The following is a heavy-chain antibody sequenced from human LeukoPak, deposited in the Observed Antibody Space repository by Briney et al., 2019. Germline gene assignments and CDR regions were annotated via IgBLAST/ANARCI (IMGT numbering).Heavy chain of an antibody. D-gene: IGHD2-2*01. Sequence: SVKVSCKASGGTFSSYAISWVRQAPGQGLEWMGGIIPIFGTANYAQKFQGRVTITTDESTSTAYMELSSLRSEDTAVYYCARSYCSSTSCLGLYYYYYMDVWGKGTTVTVSS. J-gene: IGHJ6*03. CDR3: ARSYCSSTSCLGLYYYYYMDV. V-gene: IGHV1-69*05. CDR1: GGTFSSYA. CDR2: IIPIFGTA.